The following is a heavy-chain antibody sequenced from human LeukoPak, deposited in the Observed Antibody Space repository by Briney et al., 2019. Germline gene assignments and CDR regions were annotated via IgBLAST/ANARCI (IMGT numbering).Heavy chain of an antibody. D-gene: IGHD3-3*01. CDR1: GGTFSSYA. CDR3: ARDFWSGYSNWFDP. CDR2: ITPIFGTA. V-gene: IGHV1-69*05. Sequence: GASVKVSCKASGGTFSSYAISWVRQAPGQGLEGMGRITPIFGTANYAQKFQGRVTITTDESTSTAYMELSSLRSEDTAVYYCARDFWSGYSNWFDPWGQGTLVTVSS. J-gene: IGHJ5*02.